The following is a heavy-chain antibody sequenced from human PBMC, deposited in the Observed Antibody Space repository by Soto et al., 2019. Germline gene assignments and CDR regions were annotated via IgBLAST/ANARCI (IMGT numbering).Heavy chain of an antibody. CDR2: INAGNGNT. CDR3: ARDIVVVTAMLGMDV. Sequence: ASVKVSFKASGYTFTSYAMHWVRQAPGQRLEWIGWINAGNGNTKYSQKFQGRVTITRDTSASTAYMELSSLRSEDTAVYYCARDIVVVTAMLGMDVWGQGTTVTFYS. CDR1: GYTFTSYA. J-gene: IGHJ6*01. D-gene: IGHD2-21*02. V-gene: IGHV1-3*01.